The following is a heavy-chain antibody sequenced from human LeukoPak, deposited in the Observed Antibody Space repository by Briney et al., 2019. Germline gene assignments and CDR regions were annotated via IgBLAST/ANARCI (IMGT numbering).Heavy chain of an antibody. CDR2: ISGSAGST. CDR1: GFTFSSSA. V-gene: IGHV3-23*01. Sequence: GVSLRLSCAASGFTFSSSAMSWVRQAPGKGLEWVSAISGSAGSTYYADSVKGRFPISRDNSKNTLFLQLNSLRAEDTAVYYCAKEAITIFGVVTNFDYGGQGPLVTVSS. J-gene: IGHJ4*02. D-gene: IGHD3-3*01. CDR3: AKEAITIFGVVTNFDY.